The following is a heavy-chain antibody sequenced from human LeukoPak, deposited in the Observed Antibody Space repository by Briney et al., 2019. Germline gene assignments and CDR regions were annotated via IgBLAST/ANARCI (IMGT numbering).Heavy chain of an antibody. J-gene: IGHJ6*03. D-gene: IGHD2-2*01. CDR2: IWYDESNE. Sequence: GGSLRLSCTASGFTFSTYGFHWVRQAPGKGLEWLAVIWYDESNEYYAYSVKGRFTLSRDNSRNTLYLQMNSLRAEDTAVYYCAKDGCSGTSCLTYMDVWGKGTTVTVSS. CDR1: GFTFSTYG. CDR3: AKDGCSGTSCLTYMDV. V-gene: IGHV3-33*06.